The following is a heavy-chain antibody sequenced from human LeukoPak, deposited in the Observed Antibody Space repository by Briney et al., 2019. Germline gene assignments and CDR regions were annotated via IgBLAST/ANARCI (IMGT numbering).Heavy chain of an antibody. CDR1: GFTFSSYW. Sequence: PGGSLRLSCAASGFTFSSYWMSWVCQAPGKGLEWVANIKQDGSEKYYVDSVKGRFTISRDNAKNSLYLQMNSLRAEDTAVYYCARIAGRFLEWSNPVDYWGQGTLVTVSS. CDR2: IKQDGSEK. D-gene: IGHD3-3*01. J-gene: IGHJ4*02. V-gene: IGHV3-7*01. CDR3: ARIAGRFLEWSNPVDY.